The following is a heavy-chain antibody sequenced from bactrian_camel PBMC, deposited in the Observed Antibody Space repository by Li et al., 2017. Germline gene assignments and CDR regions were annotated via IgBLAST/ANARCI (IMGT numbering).Heavy chain of an antibody. J-gene: IGHJ4*01. CDR1: GFTFSSDY. Sequence: HVQLVESGGGLVQPGGSLTLSCAASGFTFSSDYMSWVRQGQGKDLEWISTIYSVTSTWYSDSVKGRFTISRENAENMVHLDMGRLKSEDAALYYCTLGSIRTWFHLWGQGTQVTVS. V-gene: IGHV3-2*01. D-gene: IGHD2*01. CDR3: TLGSIRTWFHL. CDR2: IYSVTST.